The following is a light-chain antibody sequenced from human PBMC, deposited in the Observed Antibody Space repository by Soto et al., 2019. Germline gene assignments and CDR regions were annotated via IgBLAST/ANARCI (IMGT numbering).Light chain of an antibody. CDR1: QGVSSY. CDR2: DAS. Sequence: EIVLTQSPATLSLSPRERATLSCRASQGVSSYLAWYQQKPGQAPRLLIYDASNRATGIPARYSGSGPETDFTLIISSLAPEDFAVYYCQQRSKRSMYSVGQGTKLEIK. CDR3: QQRSKRSMYS. J-gene: IGKJ2*03. V-gene: IGKV3D-11*01.